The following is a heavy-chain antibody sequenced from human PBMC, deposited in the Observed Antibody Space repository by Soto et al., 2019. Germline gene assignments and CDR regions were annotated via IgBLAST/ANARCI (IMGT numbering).Heavy chain of an antibody. CDR3: AKDVVVGATTGLGDYYYYYGMDV. D-gene: IGHD1-26*01. Sequence: QVQLVESGGGVVQPGRSLRLSCAASAFTFSSYGMHWVRQAPGKGLEWVAVISYDGSNKYYADSVKGRFTISRDNSKNTLYLQMNSLRAEDTAVYYCAKDVVVGATTGLGDYYYYYGMDVWGQGTTVTVSS. V-gene: IGHV3-30*18. CDR1: AFTFSSYG. CDR2: ISYDGSNK. J-gene: IGHJ6*02.